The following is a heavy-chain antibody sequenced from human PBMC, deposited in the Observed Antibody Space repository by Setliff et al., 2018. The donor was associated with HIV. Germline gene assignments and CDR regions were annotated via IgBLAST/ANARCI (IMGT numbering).Heavy chain of an antibody. D-gene: IGHD7-27*01. CDR2: ISAYNGNT. CDR3: ARQLSNSLDF. CDR1: GYTFTDYF. V-gene: IGHV1-18*04. Sequence: ASVKVSCKASGYTFTDYFLHWVRQAPGQGLEWMGWISAYNGNTNYAQKLQGRVTMTTDTSTSTAYMELRSLRSEDTAVYYCARQLSNSLDFWGQGAQVTVSS. J-gene: IGHJ4*02.